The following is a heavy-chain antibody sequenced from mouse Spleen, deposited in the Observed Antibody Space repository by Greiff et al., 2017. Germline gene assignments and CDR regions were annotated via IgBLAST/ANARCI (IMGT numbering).Heavy chain of an antibody. V-gene: IGHV5-9-2*01. CDR3: ARGGYDGGFAY. CDR1: GFTFSSYG. D-gene: IGHD2-2*01. Sequence: EVKLVESGGGLVKPGGSLKLSCAASGFTFSSYGMSWVRQTPEKRLEWVATLSGGGSYPYYPDSVKGRFTISRDNAKNNLYLQMSSLRSEDTALYYCARGGYDGGFAYWGQGTLVTVSA. J-gene: IGHJ3*01. CDR2: LSGGGSYP.